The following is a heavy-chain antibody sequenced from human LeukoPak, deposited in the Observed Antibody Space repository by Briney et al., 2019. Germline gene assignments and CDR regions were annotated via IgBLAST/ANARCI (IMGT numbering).Heavy chain of an antibody. CDR2: IRYDGSNK. V-gene: IGHV3-30*02. CDR1: GFTFSSYG. D-gene: IGHD3-22*01. Sequence: HPGGSLRLSCAASGFTFSSYGMHWVRQAPGKGLEWVAFIRYDGSNKYYADSVKGRFTISRDNSKNTLYLQMNSLRAEDTAVYYCEKLRGSGYYPGHWGQGTLVTVSS. CDR3: EKLRGSGYYPGH. J-gene: IGHJ4*02.